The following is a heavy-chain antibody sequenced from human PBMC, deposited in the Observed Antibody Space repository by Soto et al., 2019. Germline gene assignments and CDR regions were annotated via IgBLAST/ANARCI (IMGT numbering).Heavy chain of an antibody. V-gene: IGHV4-31*03. J-gene: IGHJ4*02. CDR2: ISYGGST. D-gene: IGHD3-16*01. CDR3: SRGILV. Sequence: QVQLQESGPGLVKPSQTLSLTCTVSGGSINSGGYCWSWIRQHPGQGLDWIGCISYGGSTSYNPSLRRRATMSVGSSKTLCSLTLTSVPAADTAVSYCSRGILVWGQGALITVSS. CDR1: GGSINSGGYC.